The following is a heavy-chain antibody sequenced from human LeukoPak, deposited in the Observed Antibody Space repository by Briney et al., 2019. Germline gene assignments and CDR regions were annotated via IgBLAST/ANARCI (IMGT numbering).Heavy chain of an antibody. J-gene: IGHJ3*02. CDR2: ISGSGGST. D-gene: IGHD2-15*01. CDR1: GFTFSIYT. Sequence: GGSLRLSCAASGFTFSIYTMNWVRQAPGKGLEWVSAISGSGGSTYYADSVKGRFTISRDNSKNTLYLQMNSLRAEDTAVYYRAKDHLVPRIAFDIWGQGTMVTVSS. CDR3: AKDHLVPRIAFDI. V-gene: IGHV3-23*01.